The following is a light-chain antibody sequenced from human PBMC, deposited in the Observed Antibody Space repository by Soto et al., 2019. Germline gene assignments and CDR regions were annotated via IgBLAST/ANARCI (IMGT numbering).Light chain of an antibody. CDR1: QSISTS. CDR3: QQYYSTPYT. J-gene: IGKJ2*01. V-gene: IGKV1-39*01. Sequence: DIQMTQSPSSLSAFVGDRVTITCRASQSISTSLNWYQQKPGMAPKLLIYATSNLQSGVPSRFSGTRSGAECTLTISSLQPDDFATSYWQQYYSTPYTFGQGTKVEIK. CDR2: ATS.